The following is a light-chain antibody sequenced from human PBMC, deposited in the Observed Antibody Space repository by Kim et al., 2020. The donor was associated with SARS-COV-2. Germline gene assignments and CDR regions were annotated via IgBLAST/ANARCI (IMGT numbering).Light chain of an antibody. V-gene: IGLV3-19*01. CDR3: NSRDDSDNSFV. J-gene: IGLJ1*01. Sequence: AVGQTVRITCQGDSLRSHYASWYQQKPGQAPVLVIYGKNNRPSGIPDRFSGSSSGNTASLTITGAQAEDEAEYYCNSRDDSDNSFVFATGTKVTVL. CDR2: GKN. CDR1: SLRSHY.